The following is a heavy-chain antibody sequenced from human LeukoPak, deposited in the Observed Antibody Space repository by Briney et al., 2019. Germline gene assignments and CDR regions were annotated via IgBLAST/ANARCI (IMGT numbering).Heavy chain of an antibody. Sequence: ASVKVSCKASGYTFTSYYMHWVRQAPGQGLEWMGIINPSGGRTSYAQKFQGRVSMTRDMSTSTVYMELSSLRSEDTAVYYCARGPGEGGSSGYYYGKPEDPAEYYFDYWGQGTLVTVSS. CDR3: ARGPGEGGSSGYYYGKPEDPAEYYFDY. D-gene: IGHD3-22*01. CDR2: INPSGGRT. CDR1: GYTFTSYY. J-gene: IGHJ4*02. V-gene: IGHV1-46*01.